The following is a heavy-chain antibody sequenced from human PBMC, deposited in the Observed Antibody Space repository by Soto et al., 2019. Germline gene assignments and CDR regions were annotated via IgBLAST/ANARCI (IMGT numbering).Heavy chain of an antibody. CDR3: ARPSSSETFYYFDY. J-gene: IGHJ4*02. Sequence: SETISLTCAVDGRSCSGYYWSWIRQTPGKGLEWIGEINHSGSTNYNPSLKSRVTISVDTSKNQFSLKLSSVTAADTAVYYCARPSSSETFYYFDYWGQGTLVTVSS. D-gene: IGHD6-6*01. CDR1: GRSCSGYY. CDR2: INHSGST. V-gene: IGHV4-34*01.